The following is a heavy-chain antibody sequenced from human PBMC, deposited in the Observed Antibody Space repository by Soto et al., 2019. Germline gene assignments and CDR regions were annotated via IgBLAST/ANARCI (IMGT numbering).Heavy chain of an antibody. J-gene: IGHJ6*02. CDR2: IIPIFGTA. Sequence: SVKVSCKASGGTFSSYGISWVRQAPGQGVEWMGGIIPIFGTANYAQKFQGRVTITADESTSTAYMELSSLRSEDTAVYYCARDKCSSTSCYLNGMDVWGQGTTVTVSS. CDR1: GGTFSSYG. D-gene: IGHD2-2*01. V-gene: IGHV1-69*13. CDR3: ARDKCSSTSCYLNGMDV.